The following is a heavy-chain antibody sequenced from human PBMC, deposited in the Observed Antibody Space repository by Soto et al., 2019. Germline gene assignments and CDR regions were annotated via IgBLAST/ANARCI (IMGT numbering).Heavy chain of an antibody. CDR3: ARDKVSTVTPIDY. J-gene: IGHJ4*02. CDR1: GYSLSSYA. Sequence: GASVKVSCKASGYSLSSYAMHWVRQAPGQRLEWMGWIHAGNGNTKYSQKFQGRVTMTTDTSTSTAYMELRSLRSDDTAVYYCARDKVSTVTPIDYWGQGALVTVSS. V-gene: IGHV1-3*01. CDR2: IHAGNGNT. D-gene: IGHD4-17*01.